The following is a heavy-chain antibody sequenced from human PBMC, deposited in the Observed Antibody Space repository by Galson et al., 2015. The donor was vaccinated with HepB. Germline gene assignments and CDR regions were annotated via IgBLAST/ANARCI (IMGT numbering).Heavy chain of an antibody. CDR1: GFTFSIYV. CDR3: AKDWWELALGWFDP. Sequence: SLRLSCAASGFTFSIYVMSLVRQAPGKGLEWVSAISGSGGSTYYADSVKGRFTISRDNSKNTLYLQMNSLRAEDTAVYYCAKDWWELALGWFDPWGQGTLVTVSS. CDR2: ISGSGGST. D-gene: IGHD1-26*01. V-gene: IGHV3-23*01. J-gene: IGHJ5*02.